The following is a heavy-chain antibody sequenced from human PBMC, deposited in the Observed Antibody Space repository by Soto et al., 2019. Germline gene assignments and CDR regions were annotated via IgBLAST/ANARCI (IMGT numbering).Heavy chain of an antibody. J-gene: IGHJ2*01. Sequence: QVQLQQWGAGPLRPLETLSLTCGVSGGYFSGYYWAWIRQSPGKGLEWIGEINDRGSINYNPSLKSRASISVDTSKNPYSLNLRSVTAADTAVDYCARESHDILTGPPWVWYFDLWGRGTLVTVSS. V-gene: IGHV4-34*01. CDR3: ARESHDILTGPPWVWYFDL. CDR2: INDRGSI. CDR1: GGYFSGYY. D-gene: IGHD3-9*01.